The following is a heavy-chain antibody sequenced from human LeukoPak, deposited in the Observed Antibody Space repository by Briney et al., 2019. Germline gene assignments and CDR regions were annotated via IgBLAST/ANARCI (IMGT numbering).Heavy chain of an antibody. J-gene: IGHJ4*02. CDR3: ARFAVHRRLTVAGQFGLDY. V-gene: IGHV1-46*01. CDR2: INSSGGST. Sequence: GASVKVSCKASGYIFTSYNMYWVRQAPGQGLEWMGIINSSGGSTNYAQKFRGRVTMTRDTSTSTVYMELSSLRSEDTAVYYCARFAVHRRLTVAGQFGLDYWGQGTLVTVSS. D-gene: IGHD6-19*01. CDR1: GYIFTSYN.